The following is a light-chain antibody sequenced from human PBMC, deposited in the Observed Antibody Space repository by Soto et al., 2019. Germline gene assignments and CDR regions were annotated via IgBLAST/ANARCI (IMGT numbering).Light chain of an antibody. CDR2: DAS. Sequence: EIVLTQSPATLSLSPGERATLSCRASQSVNSYLAWYQQKPGQAPRLLIYDASNRATGIPARFSGSGSRTDFTLTISSLEPEDFAVYYCQQRSNWPPRITFGQGTRLEIK. CDR1: QSVNSY. J-gene: IGKJ5*01. CDR3: QQRSNWPPRIT. V-gene: IGKV3-11*01.